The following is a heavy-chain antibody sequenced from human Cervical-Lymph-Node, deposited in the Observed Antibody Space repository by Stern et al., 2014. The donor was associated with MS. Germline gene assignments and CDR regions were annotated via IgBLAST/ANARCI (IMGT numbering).Heavy chain of an antibody. V-gene: IGHV4-59*01. CDR1: GGSIGRYY. CDR3: TRDGRSSLSEYFQT. D-gene: IGHD6-6*01. Sequence: QVQLQESGPGLVEPSETLSLTCTVSGGSIGRYYWSWVRQPPGKSLEWIGYIYHNGNTNYHPSLKSRVSMSVDTSKNQFSLNLTSVTAADTAVYYCTRDGRSSLSEYFQTWGQGSLVTVSS. CDR2: IYHNGNT. J-gene: IGHJ1*01.